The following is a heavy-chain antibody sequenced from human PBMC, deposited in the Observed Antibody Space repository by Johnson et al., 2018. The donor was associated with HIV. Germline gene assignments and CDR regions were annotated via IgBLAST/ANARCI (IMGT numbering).Heavy chain of an antibody. CDR1: GLTFTNAW. V-gene: IGHV3-15*01. J-gene: IGHJ3*02. CDR3: TRHSSLGYPRAFDI. D-gene: IGHD5-18*01. Sequence: VQLVESGGGLVQPGGSLRLSCAASGLTFTNAWMNWVRQAPGKGLEWAGRIKRKTDGGTTDYAAPVKGRFTISRDDSKNTLYLQMNSLKTEDTAVYYCTRHSSLGYPRAFDIWGQGTMVTVSS. CDR2: IKRKTDGGTT.